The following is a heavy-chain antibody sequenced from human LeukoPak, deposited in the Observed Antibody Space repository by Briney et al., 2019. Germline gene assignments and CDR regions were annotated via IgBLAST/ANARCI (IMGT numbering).Heavy chain of an antibody. J-gene: IGHJ1*01. CDR3: AKRSPYGDGYFQH. CDR1: GFTFSSYG. V-gene: IGHV3-30*18. D-gene: IGHD4-17*01. Sequence: GGPLRLSCAASGFTFSSYGMHWVRQAPGKGLEWVAVISYDGSNKYYADSVKGRFTISRDNSKNTLYLQMNSLRAEDTAVYYCAKRSPYGDGYFQHWGQGTLVTVSS. CDR2: ISYDGSNK.